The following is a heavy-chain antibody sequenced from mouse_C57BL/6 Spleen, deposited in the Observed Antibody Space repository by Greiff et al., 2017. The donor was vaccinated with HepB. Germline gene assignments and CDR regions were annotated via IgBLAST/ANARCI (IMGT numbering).Heavy chain of an antibody. CDR1: GFSLTSYG. D-gene: IGHD2-5*01. Sequence: VQLQESGPGLVAPSQSLSITCTVSGFSLTSYGVHWVRQPPGKGLEWLVVIWSDGSTTYNSALKSRLSNSKDNSKSQVFLKMNSLQTDDTAMYYCARHSNDYDAMDYWGQGTSVTVSS. V-gene: IGHV2-6-1*01. J-gene: IGHJ4*01. CDR2: IWSDGST. CDR3: ARHSNDYDAMDY.